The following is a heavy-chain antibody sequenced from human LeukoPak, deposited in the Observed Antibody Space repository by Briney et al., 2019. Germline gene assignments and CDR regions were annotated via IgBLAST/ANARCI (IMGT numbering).Heavy chain of an antibody. D-gene: IGHD3-10*01. V-gene: IGHV3-9*01. CDR3: ARDPLRSSPSYYYGMDV. CDR1: GFTFDDYA. J-gene: IGHJ6*02. Sequence: SGRSLRLSCAASGFTFDDYAMHWVRQAPGKGLEWVSGISWNSGSIGYADSVKGRFTISRDNAKNSLYLQMNSLRAEDTAVYYCARDPLRSSPSYYYGMDVWGQGTTVTVSS. CDR2: ISWNSGSI.